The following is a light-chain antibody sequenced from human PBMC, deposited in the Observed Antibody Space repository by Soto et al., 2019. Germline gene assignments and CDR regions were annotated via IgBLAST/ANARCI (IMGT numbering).Light chain of an antibody. CDR1: QSVSVN. CDR2: GVS. Sequence: EIVMTQSPGTLSVSPGERATLSCRASQSVSVNLAWYQQKPGQAPRLLIYGVSTRATGIPARFSGSESGTEFTLTISSLQSEDFAVYYCQMYNNWVGTFGGGTKVEIK. J-gene: IGKJ4*01. V-gene: IGKV3-15*01. CDR3: QMYNNWVGT.